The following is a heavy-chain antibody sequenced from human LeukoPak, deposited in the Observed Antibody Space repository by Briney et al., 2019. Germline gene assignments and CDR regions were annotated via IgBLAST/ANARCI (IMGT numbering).Heavy chain of an antibody. CDR3: AELGITMIGGI. CDR1: GFTLSSYE. Sequence: GGSLRLSCAASGFTLSSYEMNWVRQAPGKGLEWVSYISSSGSIIYYADSVKGRFTISRDNAKNSLYLQINSLRAEDTAVYYCAELGITMIGGIWGKGTTVTISS. CDR2: ISSSGSII. J-gene: IGHJ6*04. V-gene: IGHV3-48*03. D-gene: IGHD3-10*02.